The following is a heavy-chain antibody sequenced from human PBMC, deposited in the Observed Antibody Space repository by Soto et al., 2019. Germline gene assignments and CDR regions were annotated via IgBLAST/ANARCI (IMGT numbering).Heavy chain of an antibody. CDR1: GVTFSSYA. Sequence: EVQLLESGGGLVQPGGSLRLSCAASGVTFSSYAMNWVRQTPGKGLEWVSIISGGGGSAYYADSVKGRFSISRDNSKNTLYLQMNSLRAEDTAVYYCAKVGSSWYSHFDYWGQGTPVTVSS. CDR2: ISGGGGSA. V-gene: IGHV3-23*01. CDR3: AKVGSSWYSHFDY. J-gene: IGHJ4*02. D-gene: IGHD6-13*01.